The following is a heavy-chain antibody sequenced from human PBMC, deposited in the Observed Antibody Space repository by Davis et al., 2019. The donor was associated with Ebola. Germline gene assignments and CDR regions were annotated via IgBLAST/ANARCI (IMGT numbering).Heavy chain of an antibody. CDR3: ARSCSSTSCEYYFDY. CDR2: IVVGSGNT. Sequence: AASVKVSCKASGFTFTSSAMQWVRQARGQRLEWIGWIVVGSGNTNYAQKFQGRVTITADKSTSTAYMELSSLRSEDTAVYYCARSCSSTSCEYYFDYWGQGTLVTVSS. V-gene: IGHV1-58*02. D-gene: IGHD2-2*01. J-gene: IGHJ4*02. CDR1: GFTFTSSA.